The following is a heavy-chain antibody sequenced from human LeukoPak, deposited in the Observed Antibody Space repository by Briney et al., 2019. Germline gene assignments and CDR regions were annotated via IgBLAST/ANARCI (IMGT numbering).Heavy chain of an antibody. J-gene: IGHJ3*02. CDR3: TTPEGYSYGPAAFDI. CDR2: IKSKTDGGTT. CDR1: GFTFSNAW. V-gene: IGHV3-15*01. Sequence: GGSLRLSCAASGFTFSNAWMSWVRQAPGKGLEWVGRIKSKTDGGTTDYAAPVKGRFTISRDDSKNTLYLQMNSLKTEDTAVYYCTTPEGYSYGPAAFDIWGQGTMVTVSS. D-gene: IGHD5-18*01.